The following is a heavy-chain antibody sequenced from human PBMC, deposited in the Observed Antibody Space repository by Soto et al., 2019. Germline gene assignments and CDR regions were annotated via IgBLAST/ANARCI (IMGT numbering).Heavy chain of an antibody. Sequence: QVQLQESGPGLVKPSQTLSLTCTVSGGSIRGGDYYWSWIRQHPGKGLEWLGYIFYSGNSFYNPSLNCGVTRSVGTSKNQFSLQLSSVPASDTAIYYCARLSSLYYYSGYGRYYFDYLGQGTLVSVSS. CDR3: ARLSSLYYYSGYGRYYFDY. CDR2: IFYSGNS. J-gene: IGHJ4*02. V-gene: IGHV4-31*03. CDR1: GGSIRGGDYY. D-gene: IGHD2-21*02.